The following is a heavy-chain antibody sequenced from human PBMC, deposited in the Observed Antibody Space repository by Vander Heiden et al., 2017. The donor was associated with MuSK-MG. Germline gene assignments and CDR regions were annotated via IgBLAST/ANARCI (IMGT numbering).Heavy chain of an antibody. CDR3: AKGRSSGYYGDHCDS. Sequence: EVQLVASGGVGIQPGGSLRISCVASGFKFDDYAMHWVRQRPGKGLEGVAVISLDSVATFYADSVKGRFTISRDNRKNSLYLEMSSLRPDDSGLYYCAKGRSSGYYGDHCDSWGQGALVTVSS. CDR1: GFKFDDYA. J-gene: IGHJ4*02. D-gene: IGHD3-22*01. CDR2: ISLDSVAT. V-gene: IGHV3-43D*03.